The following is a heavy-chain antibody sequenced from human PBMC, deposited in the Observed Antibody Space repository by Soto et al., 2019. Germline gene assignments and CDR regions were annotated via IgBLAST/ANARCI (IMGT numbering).Heavy chain of an antibody. J-gene: IGHJ4*02. CDR2: INHSGST. Sequence: QVQLQQWGAGLLKPSETLSLTCAVYGGSFSGYYWSWIRQPPGKGLEWIGEINHSGSTNYNPSLKSRVTQSVDTSKNQFSLKLSSVTAADTAVYYCARGPLAVAGTGVFDYWGQGTLVTVSS. V-gene: IGHV4-34*01. CDR3: ARGPLAVAGTGVFDY. CDR1: GGSFSGYY. D-gene: IGHD6-19*01.